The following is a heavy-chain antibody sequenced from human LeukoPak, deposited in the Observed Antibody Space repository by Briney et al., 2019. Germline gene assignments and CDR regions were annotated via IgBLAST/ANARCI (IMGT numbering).Heavy chain of an antibody. Sequence: PGGSLRLSCAASGFTFRSYGMHWVRQAPGKGLEWVAVIWYDGSNKYYADSVKGRFTISRDNSKNTLYLQMNSLRAEDTALYYCAGWYRTNYYYYMDVWGKGTTVTVSS. CDR1: GFTFRSYG. CDR2: IWYDGSNK. J-gene: IGHJ6*03. CDR3: AGWYRTNYYYYMDV. V-gene: IGHV3-33*01. D-gene: IGHD6-19*01.